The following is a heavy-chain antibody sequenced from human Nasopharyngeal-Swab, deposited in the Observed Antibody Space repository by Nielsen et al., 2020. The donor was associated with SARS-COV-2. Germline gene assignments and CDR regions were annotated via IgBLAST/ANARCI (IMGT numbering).Heavy chain of an antibody. CDR1: GYPFRTYG. CDR3: AKDLRGPYFF. D-gene: IGHD2/OR15-2a*01. J-gene: IGHJ4*02. Sequence: GESLKISCVASGYPFRTYGMSWVRQAPGKGLEWVAAIVGRGDISGSGGNTYYADSVKGRFTISRDNSKNTLSLQMNSLRAEDTAVYYCAKDLRGPYFFWGQGTLVTVSS. CDR2: IVGRGDISGSGGNT. V-gene: IGHV3-23*01.